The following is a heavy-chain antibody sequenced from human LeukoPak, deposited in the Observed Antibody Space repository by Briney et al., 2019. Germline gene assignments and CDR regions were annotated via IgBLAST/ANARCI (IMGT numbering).Heavy chain of an antibody. V-gene: IGHV3-23*01. CDR2: ITVNGRGT. Sequence: GRSLRLSCAPSTFTINIYAMTWVSQAPGEWLEWVSSITVNGRGTSYADSVKGRFTISRDNSKNTLYLQMNSLRAEDTAIYYCAKDPNGDYVGAFDSWDQGTMVTVSS. CDR3: AKDPNGDYVGAFDS. D-gene: IGHD4-17*01. CDR1: TFTINIYA. J-gene: IGHJ3*02.